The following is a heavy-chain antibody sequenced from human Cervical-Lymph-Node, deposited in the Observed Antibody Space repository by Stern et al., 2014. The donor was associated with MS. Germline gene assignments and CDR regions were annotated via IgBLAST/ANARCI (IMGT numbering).Heavy chain of an antibody. Sequence: EVQLLESGGGLIQPGGSLRLSCVASGLTVSSNYMTWVRQAPGKGLEWLSVIYSAGYTYYEDSVKGRFTISRDNSKNTLYLQMDSLRAEDTAVYYCASSVSYYIEYWGQGTLVTVSS. CDR1: GLTVSSNY. CDR2: IYSAGYT. CDR3: ASSVSYYIEY. D-gene: IGHD3-10*01. V-gene: IGHV3-53*01. J-gene: IGHJ4*02.